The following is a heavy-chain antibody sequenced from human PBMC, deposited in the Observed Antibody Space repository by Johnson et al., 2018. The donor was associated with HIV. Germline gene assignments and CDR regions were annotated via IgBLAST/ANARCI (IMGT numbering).Heavy chain of an antibody. CDR3: ARGEWVGGAFDI. J-gene: IGHJ3*02. Sequence: VQLVESGGGVVQPGRSLRLSCAASGFTFDDFGMTWIRQAPGKGLEWVSGITWNGGGIGYADSVRGRFTISRDNAKNSLYLPRNSLRAGDTAVYYCARGEWVGGAFDIWGQGTMVTVSS. D-gene: IGHD3-16*01. V-gene: IGHV3-20*04. CDR1: GFTFDDFG. CDR2: ITWNGGGI.